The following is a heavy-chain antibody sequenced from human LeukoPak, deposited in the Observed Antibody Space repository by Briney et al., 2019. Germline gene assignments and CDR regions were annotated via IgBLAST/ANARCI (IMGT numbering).Heavy chain of an antibody. Sequence: GGSLRLSCAASGFTFSSYWMSWVRQAPGKGRGWVANIKQDGSEKYYVDSLKGRFTISRDNVRNSLFLQMNSLRTEDTSVYYCARGHYQIELWGQGTLVTVSS. CDR2: IKQDGSEK. CDR3: ARGHYQIEL. CDR1: GFTFSSYW. J-gene: IGHJ4*02. V-gene: IGHV3-7*01. D-gene: IGHD3-10*01.